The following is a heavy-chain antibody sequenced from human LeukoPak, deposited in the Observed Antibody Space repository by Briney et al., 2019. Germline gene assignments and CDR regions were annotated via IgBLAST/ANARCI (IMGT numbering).Heavy chain of an antibody. CDR3: AKDFVPAPSDAFDI. V-gene: IGHV1-8*01. Sequence: ASVKVSCKASGYTFTSYDINWVRQATGQGLEWMGWMNPNSGNTGYAQKFQGRVTMTRNTSISTAYMELSSLRSEDTAVYYCAKDFVPAPSDAFDIWGQGTMVTVSS. J-gene: IGHJ3*02. D-gene: IGHD3-16*02. CDR2: MNPNSGNT. CDR1: GYTFTSYD.